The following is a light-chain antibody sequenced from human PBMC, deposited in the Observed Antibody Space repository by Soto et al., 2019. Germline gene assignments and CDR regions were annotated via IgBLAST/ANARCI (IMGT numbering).Light chain of an antibody. CDR1: QAVTSSY. V-gene: IGKV3-20*01. CDR2: AAS. Sequence: EIVLTQSPGTLSLSPGQRATLSCWASQAVTSSYLAWYQQKAGQAPRLLIYAASSRATGIPDRFSGSGSGTDFTLIISRLEPEDSAMYYCHQYGHSPQTFGQGTKVEI. J-gene: IGKJ1*01. CDR3: HQYGHSPQT.